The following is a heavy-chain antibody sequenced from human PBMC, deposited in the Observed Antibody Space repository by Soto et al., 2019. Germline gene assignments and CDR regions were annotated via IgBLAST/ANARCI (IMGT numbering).Heavy chain of an antibody. D-gene: IGHD6-6*01. CDR2: ISISSSYI. CDR1: GFTFSSYS. Sequence: PGGSLRLSCAASGFTFSSYSMNWVRQAPGKGLEWVSSISISSSYIYYADSVKGRFTISRDNAKNSLYLQMNSLRAEDTAVYFCARAPSSIAAPLSPAFDIWGQGTMVTVSS. CDR3: ARAPSSIAAPLSPAFDI. J-gene: IGHJ3*02. V-gene: IGHV3-21*01.